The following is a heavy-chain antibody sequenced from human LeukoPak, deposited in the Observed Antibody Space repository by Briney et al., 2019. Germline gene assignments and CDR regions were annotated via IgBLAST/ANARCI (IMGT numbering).Heavy chain of an antibody. V-gene: IGHV1-18*01. CDR2: IGGYSGNT. J-gene: IGHJ4*02. CDR1: SYTFTSYG. CDR3: ARDQSFGSGSYQDY. Sequence: GASVKVSCKASSYTFTSYGISWVRQAPGQGLGWMGWIGGYSGNTNYAQKFQDRVTLTTDTSTSTAYMELRSLRSDDTAMYYCARDQSFGSGSYQDYWGQGTLVTVSS. D-gene: IGHD3-10*01.